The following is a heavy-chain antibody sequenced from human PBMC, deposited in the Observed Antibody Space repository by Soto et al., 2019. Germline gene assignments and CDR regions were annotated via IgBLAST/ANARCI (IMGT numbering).Heavy chain of an antibody. CDR3: ARVTKEKWLVKWFDP. J-gene: IGHJ5*02. CDR2: ISKDGRNT. Sequence: QVQLVESGGGVVQPGRSLRLSCAAPGFTFSIYAIHWARQAPGKGLEWVAVISKDGRNTYYADSVKGRFTISRDNSKNTLFLQMNSLRVEDTAVYYCARVTKEKWLVKWFDPWGQGTLVTVSS. V-gene: IGHV3-30*04. D-gene: IGHD6-19*01. CDR1: GFTFSIYA.